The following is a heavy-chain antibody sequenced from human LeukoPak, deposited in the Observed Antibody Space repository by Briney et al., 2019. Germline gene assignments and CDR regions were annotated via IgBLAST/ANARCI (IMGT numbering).Heavy chain of an antibody. Sequence: GSVRVSCKASGYTFTGYYMHWVRQAPGQGLEWMGWINPNSGGTNYAQKFQGRVTITRPTSISTAYMELSRLRSDDTALYYCARDPPYSSGWVYYYYYYMDVWGKGTTVTVSS. CDR2: INPNSGGT. D-gene: IGHD6-19*01. CDR1: GYTFTGYY. V-gene: IGHV1-2*02. J-gene: IGHJ6*03. CDR3: ARDPPYSSGWVYYYYYYMDV.